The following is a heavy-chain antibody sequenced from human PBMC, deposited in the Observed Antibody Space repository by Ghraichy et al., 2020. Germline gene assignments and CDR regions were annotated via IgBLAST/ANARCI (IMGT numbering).Heavy chain of an antibody. CDR2: INPNSGGT. Sequence: ASVKVSCKASGYTFTGYYMHWVRQAPGQGLEWMGWINPNSGGTNYAQKFQGRVTMTRDTSISTAYMELSRLRSDDTAVYYCARVRSNCSGGSCYSDLDYWGQGTLVTVSS. D-gene: IGHD2-15*01. CDR1: GYTFTGYY. V-gene: IGHV1-2*02. CDR3: ARVRSNCSGGSCYSDLDY. J-gene: IGHJ4*02.